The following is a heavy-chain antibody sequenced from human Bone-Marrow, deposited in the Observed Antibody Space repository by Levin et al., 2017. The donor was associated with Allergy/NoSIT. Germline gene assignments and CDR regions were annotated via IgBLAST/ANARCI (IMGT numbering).Heavy chain of an antibody. V-gene: IGHV3-48*03. CDR1: GFTFSDYE. CDR3: TRAHYDFWTGYSADYFDA. D-gene: IGHD3-3*01. J-gene: IGHJ4*02. CDR2: ISNTAFTI. Sequence: SCAGSGFTFSDYEMNWVRQAPGKGPEWISYISNTAFTINYADSVKGRFTISRDNARSSLSLHMTSLRVEDTAIYYCTRAHYDFWTGYSADYFDAWGQGVLVTVSS.